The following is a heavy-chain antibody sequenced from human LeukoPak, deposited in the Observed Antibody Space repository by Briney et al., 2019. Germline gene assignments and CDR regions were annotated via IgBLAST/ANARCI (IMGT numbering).Heavy chain of an antibody. D-gene: IGHD6-19*01. CDR2: IYSGGDT. CDR1: GFTDSNNY. Sequence: PGGSLRLCCAASGFTDSNNYMNWVRQAPGKGLEWVSTIYSGGDTYYADSVKGRFTISRDNSKNTLYLQMNSLRAEDTAVYYCASDHGIPLAGPLFNIWGLGTLVTVSS. CDR3: ASDHGIPLAGPLFNI. V-gene: IGHV3-53*01. J-gene: IGHJ3*02.